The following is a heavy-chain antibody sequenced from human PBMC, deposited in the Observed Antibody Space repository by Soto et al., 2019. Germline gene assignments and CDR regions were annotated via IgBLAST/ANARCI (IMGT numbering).Heavy chain of an antibody. D-gene: IGHD4-17*01. J-gene: IGHJ4*02. CDR1: GFTFDDYA. Sequence: EVPLVESGGGLVQPGRSLRLSCAASGFTFDDYAMHWVRQAPGKGLEWVSGISWNSGSIGYADSVKGRFTISRDNAKNSLYLQMNSLRAEDTALYYCARYGGTFDYWGQGTLVTVSS. V-gene: IGHV3-9*01. CDR3: ARYGGTFDY. CDR2: ISWNSGSI.